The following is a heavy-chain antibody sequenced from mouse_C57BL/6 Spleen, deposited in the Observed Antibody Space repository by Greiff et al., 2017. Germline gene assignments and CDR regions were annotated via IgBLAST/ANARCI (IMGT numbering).Heavy chain of an antibody. J-gene: IGHJ3*01. CDR2: ISSGGSYT. CDR3: ARHNLPVYYGSPFAY. D-gene: IGHD1-1*01. CDR1: GFTFSSYG. V-gene: IGHV5-6*01. Sequence: VQLKQSGGDLVKPGGSLKLSCAASGFTFSSYGMSWVRQTPDKRLEWVATISSGGSYTYYPDSVKGRFTISRDNAKNTLYLQMSSLKSEDTAMYYCARHNLPVYYGSPFAYWGQGTLVTVSA.